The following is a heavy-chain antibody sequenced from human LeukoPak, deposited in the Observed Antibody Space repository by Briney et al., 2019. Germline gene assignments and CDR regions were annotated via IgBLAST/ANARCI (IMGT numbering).Heavy chain of an antibody. CDR2: ISGSGGDT. J-gene: IGHJ3*02. V-gene: IGHV3-23*01. D-gene: IGHD3-3*01. CDR3: AKVRLRFLTTPTDAFDI. CDR1: GFTFSSYA. Sequence: GGSLRLSCAASGFTFSSYAMSWVRQAPGKGLEWVSAISGSGGDTFYADSVKGRFTISRDNSKNTLYLQMNSLRAEDTAVYYCAKVRLRFLTTPTDAFDIWGQGTMVTVS.